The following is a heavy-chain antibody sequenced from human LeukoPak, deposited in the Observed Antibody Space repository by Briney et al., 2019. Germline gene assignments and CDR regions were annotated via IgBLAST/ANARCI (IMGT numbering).Heavy chain of an antibody. CDR2: ISYGGTNK. J-gene: IGHJ4*02. Sequence: GGSLRLSCAASGFTFSSYVMHWVRQAPGKGLEWVAFISYGGTNKFYGDSVKGRFTISRDDSKNMFYLEMNSLTIEDTAIYYCARGHQNGASYYNYWGQGTLVTVSS. D-gene: IGHD1-26*01. CDR3: ARGHQNGASYYNY. CDR1: GFTFSSYV. V-gene: IGHV3-30*04.